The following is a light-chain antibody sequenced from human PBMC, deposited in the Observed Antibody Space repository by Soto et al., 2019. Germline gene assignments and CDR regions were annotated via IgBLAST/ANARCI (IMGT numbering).Light chain of an antibody. V-gene: IGLV2-14*01. CDR3: QSYDNRLRAV. CDR1: SSDVGAYNY. CDR2: EVS. Sequence: QSVLTQPASVSGSLGQSITISCTGTSSDVGAYNYVSWYQQQPGKAPKLMISEVSNRPSGVSNRFSGSKSGNTASLIISGLQAEDEADYYCQSYDNRLRAVFGTGTKV. J-gene: IGLJ1*01.